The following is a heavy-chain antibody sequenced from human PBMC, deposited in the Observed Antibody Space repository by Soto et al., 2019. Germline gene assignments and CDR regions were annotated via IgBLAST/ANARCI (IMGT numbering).Heavy chain of an antibody. Sequence: PGGSLRLSCAASGFTFSSYAMNWVRQAPGKGLEWVSFISSSSKYIYYPDSVKGRFTVSRDNARNSLYLQMNSLRAEDTAVYYCARVLGDGPTVVVFDSWGQGSLVTSPQ. J-gene: IGHJ4*02. V-gene: IGHV3-21*01. CDR3: ARVLGDGPTVVVFDS. CDR1: GFTFSSYA. CDR2: ISSSSKYI. D-gene: IGHD2-2*01.